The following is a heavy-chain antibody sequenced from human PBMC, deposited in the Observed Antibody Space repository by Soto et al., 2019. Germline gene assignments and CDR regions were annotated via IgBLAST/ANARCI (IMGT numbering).Heavy chain of an antibody. V-gene: IGHV1-3*01. Sequence: ASVKVSCKASGYTFTSYAMHWVRQAPGQRLEWMGWINAGNGNTKYSQKFQGRVTITRDTSASTAYMELSSLRSEDTAVYYCARDPGSYCSSTSCYAVHYYYMDVWGKGTTVTVSS. CDR1: GYTFTSYA. CDR3: ARDPGSYCSSTSCYAVHYYYMDV. J-gene: IGHJ6*03. D-gene: IGHD2-2*01. CDR2: INAGNGNT.